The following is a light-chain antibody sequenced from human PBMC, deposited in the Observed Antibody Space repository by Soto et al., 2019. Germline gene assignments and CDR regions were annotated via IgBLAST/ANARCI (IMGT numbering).Light chain of an antibody. Sequence: EIVLKQPPAPLFCFPGGKATLHCTASQSVSSYLAWYQQKPGQAPRLLIYDASNRATGIPARFSGSGSGTDFTLTISSLEPEDFAVYYCQQSSNWSAITFGQGTRLEIK. V-gene: IGKV3-11*01. J-gene: IGKJ5*01. CDR2: DAS. CDR1: QSVSSY. CDR3: QQSSNWSAIT.